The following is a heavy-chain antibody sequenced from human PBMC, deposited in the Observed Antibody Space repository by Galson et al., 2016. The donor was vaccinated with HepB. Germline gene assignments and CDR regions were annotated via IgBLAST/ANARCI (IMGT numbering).Heavy chain of an antibody. J-gene: IGHJ4*02. CDR3: AKRHEYCPPVGCSVDY. D-gene: IGHD2/OR15-2a*01. V-gene: IGHV3-30*18. CDR1: GFTFSGYG. CDR2: DSMDGRRK. Sequence: SLRLSCAASGFTFSGYGMHWVRQAPGKGLEWVAADSMDGRRKWYAESVEGRFTISRDNFNNMLYLQMSSLIPDDTAVYFCAKRHEYCPPVGCSVDYWGQGTLVSASS.